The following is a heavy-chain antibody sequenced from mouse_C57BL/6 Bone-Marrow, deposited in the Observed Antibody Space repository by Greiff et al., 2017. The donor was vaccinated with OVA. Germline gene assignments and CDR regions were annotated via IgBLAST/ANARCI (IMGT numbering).Heavy chain of an antibody. Sequence: EVQLVESGPGLAKPSQTLSLTCSVTGYSITSDYWNWIRKFPGNKLEYMGYISYSGSTYYNPSLKIRISITRDTSKNQYYLQLNSVTTEDTATYYCARFSYSSTSGFAYWGQGTLVTVSA. CDR2: ISYSGST. D-gene: IGHD2-12*01. CDR1: GYSITSDY. J-gene: IGHJ3*01. CDR3: ARFSYSSTSGFAY. V-gene: IGHV3-8*01.